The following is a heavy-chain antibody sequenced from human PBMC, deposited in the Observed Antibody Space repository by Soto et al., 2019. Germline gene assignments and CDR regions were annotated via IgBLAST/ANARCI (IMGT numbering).Heavy chain of an antibody. Sequence: QLRLQESGSGLVKPSQTLSLTCAVSGGSISSGNDSWSWIRQPPGKGLEWIGYIFHSGSPYYNPSLRSRVAISVDRSKNQFSLRLSSVTAADTDVYYCARDLHDYGDWYSDLWGRGTLVTVSS. CDR2: IFHSGSP. J-gene: IGHJ2*01. V-gene: IGHV4-30-2*01. CDR3: ARDLHDYGDWYSDL. CDR1: GGSISSGNDS. D-gene: IGHD4-17*01.